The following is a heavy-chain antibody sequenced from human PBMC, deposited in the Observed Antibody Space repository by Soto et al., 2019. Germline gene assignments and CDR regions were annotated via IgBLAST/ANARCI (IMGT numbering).Heavy chain of an antibody. CDR2: ISYDGSNK. Sequence: PGGSLRLSCAASGFTFSSYAMHWVRQAPGKGLEWVAVISYDGSNKYYADSVKGRFTISRDNSKNTLYLQMNSLRAEDTAVYYCAREVSYDFWSGYYQGWIPGPYYYYYGMDVWGQGTTVTVSS. J-gene: IGHJ6*02. D-gene: IGHD3-3*01. CDR1: GFTFSSYA. CDR3: AREVSYDFWSGYYQGWIPGPYYYYYGMDV. V-gene: IGHV3-30-3*01.